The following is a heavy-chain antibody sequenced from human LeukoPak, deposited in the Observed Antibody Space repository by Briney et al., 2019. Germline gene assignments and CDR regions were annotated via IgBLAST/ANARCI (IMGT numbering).Heavy chain of an antibody. J-gene: IGHJ4*02. CDR3: ARDDQRSGYYWLDY. V-gene: IGHV3-48*01. Sequence: PGGSLRLSCAASGFTFRTYSINWVRQAPGKGLEWVSYISNSSSTIYYADSVKGRFTISRDNAKNSLYLQMNSLRAEDTAVYYCARDDQRSGYYWLDYWGQGTLVTVSS. D-gene: IGHD3-3*01. CDR2: ISNSSSTI. CDR1: GFTFRTYS.